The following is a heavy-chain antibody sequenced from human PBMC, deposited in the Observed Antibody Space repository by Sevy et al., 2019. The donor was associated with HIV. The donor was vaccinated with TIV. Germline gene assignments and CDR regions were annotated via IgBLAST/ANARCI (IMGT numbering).Heavy chain of an antibody. CDR1: GFTFSSYS. CDR2: ISSSSSTI. J-gene: IGHJ6*02. CDR3: ARDGLLLVLPPSPNDKTYYSYSGMDV. V-gene: IGHV3-48*02. Sequence: GGSLRLSCAASGFTFSSYSMNWVRQAPGKGLEWVSYISSSSSTIYYEDSVKGRFTISRENAKNPLYLQMNSLRDEDTAGYYCARDGLLLVLPPSPNDKTYYSYSGMDVWGQGTTVTVSS. D-gene: IGHD6-13*01.